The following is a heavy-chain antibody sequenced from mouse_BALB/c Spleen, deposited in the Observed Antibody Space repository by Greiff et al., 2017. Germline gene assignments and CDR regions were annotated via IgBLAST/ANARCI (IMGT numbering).Heavy chain of an antibody. CDR1: GYSIPSYYA. CDR3: ARFPIYYYGSSYGYFDV. V-gene: IGHV3-2*02. CDR2: ISYSGST. J-gene: IGHJ1*01. Sequence: EVKLMGSGPGLVKPSQSLSLPFPVPGYSIPSYYAWDLVRQFPGNKLEWMGYISYSGSTSYNPSLKSRISITRDTSKNQFFLQLNSVTTEDTATYYCARFPIYYYGSSYGYFDVWGAGTTVTVSS. D-gene: IGHD1-1*01.